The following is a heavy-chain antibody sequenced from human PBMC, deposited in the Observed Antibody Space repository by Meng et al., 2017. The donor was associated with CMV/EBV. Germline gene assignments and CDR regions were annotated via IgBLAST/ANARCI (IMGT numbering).Heavy chain of an antibody. CDR2: ISSSSYI. CDR1: GFTFSSYS. J-gene: IGHJ6*02. Sequence: GESLKISCAASGFTFSSYSMNWVRQAPGKGLEWVSSISSSSYIYYADSVKGRFTISRDNAKNSLYLQMNSLRAEDTAVYYCARELSCSSTSCYLLKANYYYYYGMDVWGQGTTVTVSS. CDR3: ARELSCSSTSCYLLKANYYYYYGMDV. D-gene: IGHD2-2*01. V-gene: IGHV3-21*01.